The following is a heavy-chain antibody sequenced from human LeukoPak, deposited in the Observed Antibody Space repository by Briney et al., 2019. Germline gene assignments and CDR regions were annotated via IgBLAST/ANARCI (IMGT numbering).Heavy chain of an antibody. J-gene: IGHJ4*02. D-gene: IGHD4-17*01. CDR2: ISDSGGST. CDR3: AKARSGDSVGFSS. CDR1: GFTFSSYA. Sequence: PGGSLRLSCAASGFTFSSYAMSWVRQAPGKGLEWVSAISDSGGSTYYADSVKGRFTISRDNSKNTLYLQMNSLRAEDTAVYYCAKARSGDSVGFSSGGKEPLAPVSS. V-gene: IGHV3-23*01.